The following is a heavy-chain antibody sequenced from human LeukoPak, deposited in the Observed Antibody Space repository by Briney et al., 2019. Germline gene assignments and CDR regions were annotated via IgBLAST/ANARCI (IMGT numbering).Heavy chain of an antibody. D-gene: IGHD6-13*01. Sequence: SETLSLTCTVSGDSISDYYWSWIRQPPGKGLEWIGEINHSGSTNYNPSLKSRVTISVDTSKNQYSLKLSSVTAADTAVYYCARVHSSSWYYWGQGTLVTVSS. V-gene: IGHV4-34*01. J-gene: IGHJ4*02. CDR2: INHSGST. CDR1: GDSISDYY. CDR3: ARVHSSSWYY.